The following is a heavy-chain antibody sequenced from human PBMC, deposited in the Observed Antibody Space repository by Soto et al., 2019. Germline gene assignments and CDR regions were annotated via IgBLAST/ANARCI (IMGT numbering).Heavy chain of an antibody. D-gene: IGHD6-13*01. CDR1: GFSLSTSGVG. Sequence: QITLKESGPTLVRPTQTLTLTCTFSGFSLSTSGVGLGWIRQPPGKALEYLALIYWDDDKRYSPSLRSRLTISKDTSKNQVVLTLTNMDPEDTATYYCAHRSIAASGSWDVGSFDYWGQGTLVTVSS. V-gene: IGHV2-5*02. J-gene: IGHJ4*02. CDR3: AHRSIAASGSWDVGSFDY. CDR2: IYWDDDK.